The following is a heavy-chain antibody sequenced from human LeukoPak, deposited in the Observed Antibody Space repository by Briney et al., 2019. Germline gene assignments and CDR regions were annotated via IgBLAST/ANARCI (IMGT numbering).Heavy chain of an antibody. Sequence: SETLSLTCTVSGGSISSYYWSWIRQPPGKGLEWIGYIYYSGSTNYNPSLKSRVTISVDTSKNQFSLKLSSVTAADTAVYYCARVRRVPAAIRAPTPYYFDYWGQGTLVTVSS. CDR3: ARVRRVPAAIRAPTPYYFDY. CDR2: IYYSGST. D-gene: IGHD2-2*02. CDR1: GGSISSYY. V-gene: IGHV4-59*01. J-gene: IGHJ4*02.